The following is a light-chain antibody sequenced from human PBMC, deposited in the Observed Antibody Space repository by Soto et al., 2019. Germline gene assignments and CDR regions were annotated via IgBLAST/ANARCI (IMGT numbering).Light chain of an antibody. J-gene: IGLJ1*01. CDR1: NSNFGSNY. Sequence: QSVLTHPPSASGNPGERVTIPFFGNNSNFGSNYVYGYRQSPGTAPNLLIYRNNQRPSGVPDRFSGSKSGTSASLAISGLRSEDEADYYCAAWDDSLTYVFVTGTKVPVL. V-gene: IGLV1-47*01. CDR2: RNN. CDR3: AAWDDSLTYV.